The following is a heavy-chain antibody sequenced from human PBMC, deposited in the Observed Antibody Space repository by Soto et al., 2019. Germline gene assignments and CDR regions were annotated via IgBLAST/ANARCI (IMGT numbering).Heavy chain of an antibody. CDR1: GFTFSDYY. CDR2: ISSSGSTI. D-gene: IGHD6-13*01. CDR3: AREIAIAAAGTRNWFDP. J-gene: IGHJ5*02. V-gene: IGHV3-11*01. Sequence: GGSLRLSCADSGFTFSDYYMSWIRQAPGKGLEWVSYISSSGSTIYYADSVKGRFTISRDNAKNSLYLQMNSLRAEDTAVYYCAREIAIAAAGTRNWFDPWGQGTLVTVSS.